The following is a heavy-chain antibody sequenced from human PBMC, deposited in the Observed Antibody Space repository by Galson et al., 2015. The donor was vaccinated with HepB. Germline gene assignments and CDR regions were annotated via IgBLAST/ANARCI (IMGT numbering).Heavy chain of an antibody. D-gene: IGHD1-14*01. CDR2: INPNSGDT. V-gene: IGHV1-2*04. J-gene: IGHJ3*02. CDR3: ARFSGWADRTFDI. CDR1: GYTFTDYF. Sequence: SVKVSCKASGYTFTDYFMHWVRQAPGQGLEWLGWINPNSGDTNYAQKFQGWVTMTRDTSISTAYIELSRLRSNDTAVYYSARFSGWADRTFDIWGQGTMVTVSS.